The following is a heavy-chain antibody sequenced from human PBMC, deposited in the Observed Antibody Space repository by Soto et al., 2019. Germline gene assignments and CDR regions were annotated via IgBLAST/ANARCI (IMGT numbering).Heavy chain of an antibody. CDR1: SCTIDNVYW. Sequence: PSETLSLTCAVSSCTIDNVYWWSWVRQSPGKGLKWIGETSNDGVTNYNPSLEGRVTISIDKSKNQFYLDLNSVTAADTAMYYCARTSGSYSPGYYYGMDVWGQGTTVT. D-gene: IGHD1-26*01. V-gene: IGHV4-4*02. CDR2: TSNDGVT. CDR3: ARTSGSYSPGYYYGMDV. J-gene: IGHJ6*02.